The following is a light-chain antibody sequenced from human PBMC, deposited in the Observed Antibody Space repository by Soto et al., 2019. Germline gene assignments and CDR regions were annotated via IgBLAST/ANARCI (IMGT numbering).Light chain of an antibody. V-gene: IGLV2-8*01. CDR3: QSYDTSLSGYV. CDR2: EVV. J-gene: IGLJ1*01. CDR1: KNDIGVYDF. Sequence: QSALTQPPSASGSPGQSVTISCTGTKNDIGVYDFVSWYQHHPGKAPRLIIYEVVQRPSGVPDRFSGSKSGNTASLTVSGLQAADEADYYCQSYDTSLSGYVFGFGTKLTVL.